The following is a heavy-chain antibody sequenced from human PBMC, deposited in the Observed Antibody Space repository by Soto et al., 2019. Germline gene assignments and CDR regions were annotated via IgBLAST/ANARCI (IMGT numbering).Heavy chain of an antibody. CDR2: ISYDGSNK. CDR3: AQDLDYGFPFQVIFDY. J-gene: IGHJ4*02. V-gene: IGHV3-30*18. D-gene: IGHD3-10*01. Sequence: SVRVARSAAGRIFSSYGMHCVGHARGKGLKWVAVISYDGSNKYYADSVKGLFTISRDNSKNTLYLRMNGLRAEETAVYYCAQDLDYGFPFQVIFDYWGQGTLVTVSS. CDR1: GRIFSSYG.